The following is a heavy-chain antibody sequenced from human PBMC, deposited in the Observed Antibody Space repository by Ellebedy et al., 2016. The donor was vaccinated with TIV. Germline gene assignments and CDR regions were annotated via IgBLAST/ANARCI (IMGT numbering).Heavy chain of an antibody. CDR3: ARAGQSATGTGWFPGV. V-gene: IGHV3-23*01. D-gene: IGHD1-1*01. J-gene: IGHJ4*02. Sequence: GESLKISCAASGFTVSNNYMSWVRQAPGKGLEWVSTISRNGGGTYYAGSVEGRFTISRDNSNNTLWLQMSGLRAEDTARYFCARAGQSATGTGWFPGVWGQGTLVTVSS. CDR1: GFTVSNNY. CDR2: ISRNGGGT.